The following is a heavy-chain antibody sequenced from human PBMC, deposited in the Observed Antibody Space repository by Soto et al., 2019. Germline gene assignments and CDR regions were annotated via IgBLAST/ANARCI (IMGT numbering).Heavy chain of an antibody. CDR1: GGSISSSNW. CDR2: IYHSGST. V-gene: IGHV4-4*02. J-gene: IGHJ4*02. Sequence: SETLSLTCAVSGGSISSSNWWSWVRQPPGKGLEWIGEIYHSGSTNYNPSLKSRVTISVDKSKNQFSLKLSSVTAADTAVYYCARAEYYDSSGLVYWGQGTLVTVSS. CDR3: ARAEYYDSSGLVY. D-gene: IGHD3-22*01.